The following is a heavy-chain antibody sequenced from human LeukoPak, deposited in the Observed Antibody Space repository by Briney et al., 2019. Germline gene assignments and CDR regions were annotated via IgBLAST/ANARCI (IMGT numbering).Heavy chain of an antibody. V-gene: IGHV1-8*01. D-gene: IGHD5-18*01. CDR2: MNPNSGNT. CDR1: GYTFTSYD. Sequence: VASVKVSCKASGYTFTSYDINWVRQAAGQGLEWMGWMNPNSGNTGYAQKFQGRVSMTRNTSISTAYMELSSLRSEDTAVYYCARGWDDVDTAFMDVWGKGTTVTVSS. CDR3: ARGWDDVDTAFMDV. J-gene: IGHJ6*03.